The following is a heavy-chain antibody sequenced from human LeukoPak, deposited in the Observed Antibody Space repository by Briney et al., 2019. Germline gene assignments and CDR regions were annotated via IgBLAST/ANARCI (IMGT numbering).Heavy chain of an antibody. CDR3: ARDRGMVRGVIISYYYYYGMDV. D-gene: IGHD3-10*01. V-gene: IGHV3-7*01. CDR2: IKQDGSEK. J-gene: IGHJ6*02. Sequence: GGSLRLSCAASGFTFSSYWMSWVRQAPGKGLEWVANIKQDGSEKYYVDSVKGRFTISRDNAKNSLYLQMNSLRAEDTAVYYCARDRGMVRGVIISYYYYYGMDVWGQGTTVTVSS. CDR1: GFTFSSYW.